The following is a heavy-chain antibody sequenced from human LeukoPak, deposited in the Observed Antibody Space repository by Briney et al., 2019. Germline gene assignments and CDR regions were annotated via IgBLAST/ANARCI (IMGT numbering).Heavy chain of an antibody. CDR1: GYTFTSYY. CDR2: INPSGGST. D-gene: IGHD2-15*01. CDR3: ARVSGYCSGGSCYGLPSHGMDV. V-gene: IGHV1-46*01. J-gene: IGHJ6*02. Sequence: ASVKVSCKASGYTFTSYYMHWVRQAPGQGLEWMGIINPSGGSTSYAQKFQGRVTMTRDTSTSTVYVELSSLRSEDTAVYYCARVSGYCSGGSCYGLPSHGMDVWGQGTTVTVSS.